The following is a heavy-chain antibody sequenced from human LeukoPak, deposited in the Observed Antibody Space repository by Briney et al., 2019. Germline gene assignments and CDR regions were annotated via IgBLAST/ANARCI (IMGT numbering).Heavy chain of an antibody. CDR1: GGTFSSYA. V-gene: IGHV1-69*01. Sequence: SVKVSCKASGGTFSSYAISWVRQAPGQGLEWMGGIIPIFGTANYAQKFQGRVTITADESTSTAYMELSSLRSEDTAVYYCAKRSRGLLWFGEFDTPFDYWGQGALVTVSS. D-gene: IGHD3-10*01. CDR2: IIPIFGTA. CDR3: AKRSRGLLWFGEFDTPFDY. J-gene: IGHJ4*02.